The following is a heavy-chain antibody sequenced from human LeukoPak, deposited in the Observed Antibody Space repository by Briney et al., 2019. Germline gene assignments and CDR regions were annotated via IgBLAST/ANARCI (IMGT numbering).Heavy chain of an antibody. V-gene: IGHV1-18*01. D-gene: IGHD4-17*01. CDR2: IRGYNGDT. J-gene: IGHJ4*02. Sequence: ASVKVSCKASGYIFTSYDISWVRQAPGQGLEWMGWIRGYNGDTNYAQNLQGRVTVTTDTSTSTAYMELRSLRFDDTAVYYCVRDAGYGDYGPDYWGQGTLVTVSS. CDR1: GYIFTSYD. CDR3: VRDAGYGDYGPDY.